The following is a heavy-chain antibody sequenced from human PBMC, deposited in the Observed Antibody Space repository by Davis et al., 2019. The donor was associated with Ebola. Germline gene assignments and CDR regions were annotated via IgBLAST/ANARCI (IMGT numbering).Heavy chain of an antibody. J-gene: IGHJ4*02. Sequence: MPSETLSLTCAVYGGSFSGYYWSWIRQPPGKGLEWIGEINHSGSTNYNPSLKSRLSISLDTSKNQFSLRLTSMTPADSAIYYCASGLQQRDYFDFWGQGVLVTVSS. CDR1: GGSFSGYY. D-gene: IGHD1-14*01. CDR3: ASGLQQRDYFDF. CDR2: INHSGST. V-gene: IGHV4-34*01.